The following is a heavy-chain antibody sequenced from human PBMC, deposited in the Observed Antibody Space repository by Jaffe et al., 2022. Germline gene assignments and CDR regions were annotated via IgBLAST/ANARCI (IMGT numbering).Heavy chain of an antibody. CDR1: GFTFSSYA. CDR3: ATTGIAAAGTPRTSIAFLRSNWFDP. Sequence: EVQLLESGGGLVQPGGSLRLSCAASGFTFSSYAMSWVRQAPGKGLEWVSAISGSGGSTYYADSVKGRFTISRDNSKNTLYLQMNSLRAEDTAVYYCATTGIAAAGTPRTSIAFLRSNWFDPWGQGTLVTVSS. J-gene: IGHJ5*02. CDR2: ISGSGGST. V-gene: IGHV3-23*01. D-gene: IGHD6-13*01.